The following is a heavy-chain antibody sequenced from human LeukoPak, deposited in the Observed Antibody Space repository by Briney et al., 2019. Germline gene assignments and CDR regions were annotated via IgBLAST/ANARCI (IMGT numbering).Heavy chain of an antibody. V-gene: IGHV3-7*01. CDR2: IKQDGSEK. D-gene: IGHD6-13*01. Sequence: PGGSLRLSCAASGFTFSSYWMSWVRQATGKGLEWVANIKQDGSEKYYVDSVKGRFTISRDNAKNSLYLQMNSLRAEDTAVYYCARDGSSSWYNNYYYYMDVWGKGTTVTVSS. CDR1: GFTFSSYW. J-gene: IGHJ6*03. CDR3: ARDGSSSWYNNYYYYMDV.